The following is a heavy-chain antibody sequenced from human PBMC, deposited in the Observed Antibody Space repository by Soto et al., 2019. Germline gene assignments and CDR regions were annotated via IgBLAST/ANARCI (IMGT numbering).Heavy chain of an antibody. CDR2: ISVSGDRT. CDR3: AKDGDSITRHKPLGY. V-gene: IGHV3-23*01. D-gene: IGHD2-2*01. Sequence: EVQLLESGGGLVQPGGSLRLSCAASGFTFSSYAMCWVRQAPGKGLEWVSSISVSGDRTFYADSVKGRFTISRDNYRNTLPRQMHSLRAEDTALYYCAKDGDSITRHKPLGYWGQGTLLTVSS. J-gene: IGHJ4*02. CDR1: GFTFSSYA.